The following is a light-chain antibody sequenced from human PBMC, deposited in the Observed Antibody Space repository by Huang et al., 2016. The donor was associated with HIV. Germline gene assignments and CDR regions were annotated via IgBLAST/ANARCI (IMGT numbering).Light chain of an antibody. Sequence: DIQTTQSPSSLSASVGDRVTITCQASQDISNYLNWYQQKPGKAPKLLIYDASNLETGVPSRFSGSGSGTDFIFTISSLQPEDIATYYCQQYDNLYTFGQGTKLEIK. CDR3: QQYDNLYT. CDR1: QDISNY. J-gene: IGKJ2*01. CDR2: DAS. V-gene: IGKV1-33*01.